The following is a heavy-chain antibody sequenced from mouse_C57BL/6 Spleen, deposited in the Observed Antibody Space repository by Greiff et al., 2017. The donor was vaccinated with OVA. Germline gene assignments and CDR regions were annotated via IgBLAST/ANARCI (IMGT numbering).Heavy chain of an antibody. CDR2: INPSTGGT. Sequence: VQLKQSGPELVKPGASVKISCKASGYSFTGYYMNWVKQSPEKSLEWIGEINPSTGGTTYNQKFKAKATLTVDKSSSTAYMQLKSLTSEDSAVYYCARYDGYYGNYFDYWGQGTTLTVSS. D-gene: IGHD2-3*01. CDR3: ARYDGYYGNYFDY. CDR1: GYSFTGYY. V-gene: IGHV1-42*01. J-gene: IGHJ2*01.